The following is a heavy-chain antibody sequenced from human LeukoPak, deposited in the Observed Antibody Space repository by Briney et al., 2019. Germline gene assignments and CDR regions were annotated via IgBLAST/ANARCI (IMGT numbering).Heavy chain of an antibody. V-gene: IGHV1-69*05. CDR2: VIPYCGPA. D-gene: IGHD6-13*01. Sequence: SVKLCCKASGDTFSKFGFSWVRLAPGQGLQWMGWVIPYCGPAEYTQEFQRRRTISTYESTSTAYMELNRLRLEDTRILYCARGTNSRWREGLDFWGQGTPVTVSS. CDR1: GDTFSKFG. J-gene: IGHJ4*02. CDR3: ARGTNSRWREGLDF.